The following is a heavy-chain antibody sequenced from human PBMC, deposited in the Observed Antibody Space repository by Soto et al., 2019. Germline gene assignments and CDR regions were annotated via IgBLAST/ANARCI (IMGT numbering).Heavy chain of an antibody. CDR3: AKDTYYHDSSDYYVFDY. J-gene: IGHJ4*01. D-gene: IGHD3-22*01. V-gene: IGHV3-30*18. CDR2: ISYDGSNK. CDR1: DFTFSSYG. Sequence: PGGSLRLSCAASDFTFSSYGIHWVRQAPGKGLEWVAVISYDGSNKQYGDSVKGRLTMSRDNSKNTVHLQMSSLRVEDTAVYYCAKDTYYHDSSDYYVFDYWGQGTLVTVSS.